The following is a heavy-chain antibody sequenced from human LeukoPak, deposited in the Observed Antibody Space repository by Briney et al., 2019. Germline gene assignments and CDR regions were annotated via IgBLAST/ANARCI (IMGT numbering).Heavy chain of an antibody. CDR3: ATQTSAGGGNYYYAMDV. CDR1: GYSFATYW. D-gene: IGHD1-26*01. V-gene: IGHV5-51*01. Sequence: GESLKISCKGSGYSFATYWINWVRQMPGKGLEWMGIIYPSDSDTRYSPSFQGQVTISADKSISTAYLQWSSLKASDTAMYYCATQTSAGGGNYYYAMDVWGQGTTVTVSS. J-gene: IGHJ6*02. CDR2: IYPSDSDT.